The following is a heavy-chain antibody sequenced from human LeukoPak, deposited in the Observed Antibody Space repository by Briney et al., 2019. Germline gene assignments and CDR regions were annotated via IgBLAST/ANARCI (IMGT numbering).Heavy chain of an antibody. Sequence: QAGGSLRLPCVGSGFIFSSYDMGWVRQAPGKGLEWVSSISRAGDRTYYEDFVKGRFTFSRDNSRNTMYLQMNSLRAEDTAVYYCARGESFAFDVWGQGTVVTVSS. CDR2: ISRAGDRT. V-gene: IGHV3-23*01. CDR3: ARGESFAFDV. J-gene: IGHJ3*01. CDR1: GFIFSSYD.